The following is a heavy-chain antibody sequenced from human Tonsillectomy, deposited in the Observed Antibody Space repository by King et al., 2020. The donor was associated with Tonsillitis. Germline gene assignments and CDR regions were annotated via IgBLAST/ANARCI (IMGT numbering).Heavy chain of an antibody. CDR2: ISYDGSKE. Sequence: VQLVESGGGVVQPGRSLRLSCAASGFTFSSYGIHWVRQAPGKGLEWVAFISYDGSKEYYADSVKGRFTISRDNSKSTLYLQMNGLRAEDTAVYYCAKRLDSRWLGQRLEYHGIDVWGQGTTVTVPS. D-gene: IGHD6-25*01. CDR3: AKRLDSRWLGQRLEYHGIDV. V-gene: IGHV3-30*18. CDR1: GFTFSSYG. J-gene: IGHJ6*01.